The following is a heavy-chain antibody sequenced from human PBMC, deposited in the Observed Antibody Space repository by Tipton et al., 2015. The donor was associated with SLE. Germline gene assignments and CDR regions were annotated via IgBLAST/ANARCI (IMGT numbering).Heavy chain of an antibody. CDR3: ARQRLRLLSPLDS. D-gene: IGHD3-16*01. V-gene: IGHV4-59*08. Sequence: LSCTVSGASVSSFCWNWIRQSPGKGLEWIGCVCNSGSANYDPSLKSRGTISVDTSRNHFSLELTSVTAADTAVYYCARQRLRLLSPLDSWGQGTTVTVSS. J-gene: IGHJ6*02. CDR1: GASVSSFC. CDR2: VCNSGSA.